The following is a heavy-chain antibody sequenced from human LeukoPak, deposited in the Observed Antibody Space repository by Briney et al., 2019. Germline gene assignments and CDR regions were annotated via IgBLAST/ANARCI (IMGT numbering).Heavy chain of an antibody. V-gene: IGHV3-30*18. CDR3: AKAGYSSSWYLYYFDY. CDR1: GFTFSSYG. Sequence: GGSLRLSCAASGFTFSSYGMHWVRQAPGKGLEWVVVISYDGSNKYYADSVKGRFTISRDNSKNALYLQMNSLRAEDTAVYYCAKAGYSSSWYLYYFDYWGQGTLVTVSS. CDR2: ISYDGSNK. J-gene: IGHJ4*02. D-gene: IGHD6-13*01.